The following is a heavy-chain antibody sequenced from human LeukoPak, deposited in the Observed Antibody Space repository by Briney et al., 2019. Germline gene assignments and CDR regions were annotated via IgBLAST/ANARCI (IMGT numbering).Heavy chain of an antibody. D-gene: IGHD6-13*01. CDR1: GYSISSGYY. Sequence: SETLSLTCAVSGYSISSGYYWGWIRQPPGKGLEWIGGIYHSGSTYYNPSLKSRVTISVDTSKNQFSLKLSSVTAADTAVYYCARAGRMSAAADAFDYWGQGTLVTVSS. J-gene: IGHJ4*02. CDR3: ARAGRMSAAADAFDY. V-gene: IGHV4-38-2*01. CDR2: IYHSGST.